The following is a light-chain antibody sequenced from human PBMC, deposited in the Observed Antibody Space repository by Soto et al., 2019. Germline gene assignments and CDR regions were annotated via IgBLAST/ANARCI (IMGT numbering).Light chain of an antibody. Sequence: ETVLTQSPGTLSLSPGERATLSCRASQSVTNNYLAWYQQKPGQPPRLLIYGASTRATGVPGRFSGSGSGTDFTLTISSLQSEDFAVYYCQQYNDWWTFGQGTKVDIK. CDR3: QQYNDWWT. CDR2: GAS. CDR1: QSVTNN. J-gene: IGKJ1*01. V-gene: IGKV3-15*01.